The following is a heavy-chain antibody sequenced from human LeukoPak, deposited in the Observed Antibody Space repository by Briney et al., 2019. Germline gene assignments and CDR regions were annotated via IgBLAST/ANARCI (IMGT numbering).Heavy chain of an antibody. CDR1: GGSFSGYY. CDR3: AAAGVRGVGEDY. Sequence: SETLSLTCAVYGGSFSGYYWSWTRQPPGKGLEWIGEINHSGSPNYNPSLKSRVTISVDTSKNQFSLKLSSVTAADTAVYYCAAAGVRGVGEDYWGQGTLVTVSS. D-gene: IGHD3-10*01. J-gene: IGHJ4*02. V-gene: IGHV4-34*01. CDR2: INHSGSP.